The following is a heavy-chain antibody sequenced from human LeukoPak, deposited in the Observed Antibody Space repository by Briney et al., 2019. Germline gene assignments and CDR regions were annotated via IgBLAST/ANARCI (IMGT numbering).Heavy chain of an antibody. CDR1: GGTFSSYA. CDR2: IIPIFGTA. D-gene: IGHD3-10*01. J-gene: IGHJ4*02. Sequence: SVKVSCKASGGTFSSYAISWVRQAPGQGLEWMGGIIPIFGTANYAQKFQGRVTITANESTSTAYMELSSLRSEDTAVYYCARSTNSRPYYYGSGNYFDYWGQGTLVNVFS. V-gene: IGHV1-69*13. CDR3: ARSTNSRPYYYGSGNYFDY.